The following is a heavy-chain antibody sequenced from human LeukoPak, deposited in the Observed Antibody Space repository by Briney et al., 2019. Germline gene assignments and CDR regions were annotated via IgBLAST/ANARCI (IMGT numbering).Heavy chain of an antibody. J-gene: IGHJ5*02. CDR3: ARVPGYCSGGSCRRFDP. V-gene: IGHV4-39*07. Sequence: SETLSLTCTVSGGSISSSSYYWGWIRQPPGKGLEWIGEINHSGSTNYNPSLKSRVTISVDTSKNQFSLKLSSVTAADTAVYYCARVPGYCSGGSCRRFDPWGQGTLVTVSS. D-gene: IGHD2-15*01. CDR2: INHSGST. CDR1: GGSISSSSYY.